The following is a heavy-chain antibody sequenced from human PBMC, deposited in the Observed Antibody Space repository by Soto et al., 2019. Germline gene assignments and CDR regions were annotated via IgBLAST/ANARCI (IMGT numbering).Heavy chain of an antibody. CDR2: VNPNKGDT. J-gene: IGHJ4*02. D-gene: IGHD3-10*01. CDR1: GYTFSNYD. CDR3: AKVSKKGSAIDFDY. Sequence: QVQLVQSGAELRKPGASVKVSCKASGYTFSNYDMNWVRQATGQVPEWIGWVNPNKGDTGYAQKFQGRVTLTTDISTTTAYIELTSLRAEDTAIYYCAKVSKKGSAIDFDYLGQGTLITVSS. V-gene: IGHV1-8*01.